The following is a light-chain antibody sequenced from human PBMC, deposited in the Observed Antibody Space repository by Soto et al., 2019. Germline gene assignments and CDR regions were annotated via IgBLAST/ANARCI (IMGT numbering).Light chain of an antibody. V-gene: IGKV1-5*03. Sequence: DIQMTQSPSTLSASVGDRVTITCRASQSISNWLAWYQQKPRKAPKLLIYKASSLESGVPSRFSGSGSGTEFTLTITTLQPDDFASYYCQQYNSFSAGTFGQRTKMEIK. CDR3: QQYNSFSAGT. J-gene: IGKJ1*01. CDR2: KAS. CDR1: QSISNW.